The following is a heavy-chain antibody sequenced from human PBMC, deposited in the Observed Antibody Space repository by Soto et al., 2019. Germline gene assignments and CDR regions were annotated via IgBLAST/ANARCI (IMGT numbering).Heavy chain of an antibody. CDR3: AGDFSFINWFDP. J-gene: IGHJ5*02. V-gene: IGHV3-74*01. D-gene: IGHD2-15*01. Sequence: PGGSLGLSCAASGFTFSSYWMHWVRQAPGEGLVWVSRINSDGSSTSYADSVKGRFTISRDNAKNTLYLQMNSLRAEDTAVYYCAGDFSFINWFDPWGQGTLVTVFS. CDR1: GFTFSSYW. CDR2: INSDGSST.